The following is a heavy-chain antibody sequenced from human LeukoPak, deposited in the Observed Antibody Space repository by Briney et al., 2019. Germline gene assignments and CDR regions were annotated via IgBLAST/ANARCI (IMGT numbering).Heavy chain of an antibody. J-gene: IGHJ3*02. D-gene: IGHD5-12*01. CDR3: ARRYSGYDLKAFDI. CDR1: GYSFPSYW. V-gene: IGHV5-51*01. CDR2: IYPGDSDT. Sequence: GESLKISCKGSGYSFPSYWIAWVRQMPGKGLEWMGIIYPGDSDTTYSPSFQGQVTISADESISTAYLQWSSLKASDTAMYYCARRYSGYDLKAFDIWGQGTMVTVSS.